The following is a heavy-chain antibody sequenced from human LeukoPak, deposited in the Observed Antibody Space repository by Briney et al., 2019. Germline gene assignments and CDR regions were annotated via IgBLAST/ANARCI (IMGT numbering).Heavy chain of an antibody. CDR3: AKDRDPVTYYYESTPRYYFDY. CDR1: GFTFSSYA. D-gene: IGHD3-22*01. Sequence: GGSLRLSCAASGFTFSSYAMSWVRQAPGKGLEWVSAISGSGGSTYYADSVKGRFTISRDNSKNTLYLQMNSLRAEDTAVYYCAKDRDPVTYYYESTPRYYFDYWGQGTLVTVSS. CDR2: ISGSGGST. V-gene: IGHV3-23*01. J-gene: IGHJ4*02.